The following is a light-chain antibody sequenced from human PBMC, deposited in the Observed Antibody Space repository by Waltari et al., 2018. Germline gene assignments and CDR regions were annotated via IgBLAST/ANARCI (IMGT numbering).Light chain of an antibody. Sequence: QSVVTQSPSVSGAPAQRVTISCSGSNSNAGRSTANWYQKVPGAAPRLLIYSNDQRPSGVPDRFSASKSGTSASLAISGLQSEDEADYYCATWDARLTAVVFGGGTKVTVL. J-gene: IGLJ2*01. CDR2: SND. CDR1: NSNAGRST. CDR3: ATWDARLTAVV. V-gene: IGLV1-44*01.